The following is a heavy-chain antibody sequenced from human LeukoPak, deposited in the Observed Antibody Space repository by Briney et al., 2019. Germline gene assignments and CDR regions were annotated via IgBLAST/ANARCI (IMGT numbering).Heavy chain of an antibody. Sequence: GGSLRLSCAASGFTFSSYGMHWVRQAPGKGLEWVAVIWYDGSNKYYADSVKGRFTISRDNSKNTLYLQMNSLRVEDTAVYYCAKEITMIPKLGFDYWGQGTLVTVSS. CDR2: IWYDGSNK. D-gene: IGHD3-22*01. CDR1: GFTFSSYG. J-gene: IGHJ4*02. V-gene: IGHV3-33*06. CDR3: AKEITMIPKLGFDY.